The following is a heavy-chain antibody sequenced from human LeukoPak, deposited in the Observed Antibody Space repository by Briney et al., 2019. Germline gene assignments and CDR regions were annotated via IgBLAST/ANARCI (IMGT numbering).Heavy chain of an antibody. D-gene: IGHD2-15*01. CDR1: GGSISSSNW. CDR3: ARTIVVVVAASGWFDP. CDR2: INHSGST. Sequence: SETLSLTCAVSGGSISSSNWWSWVRQPPGKGLEWIGEINHSGSTNYNPSLKSRVTISVDKSKNQFSLKLSSVTAADTAVYYCARTIVVVVAASGWFDPWGQGTLVTVSS. J-gene: IGHJ5*02. V-gene: IGHV4-4*02.